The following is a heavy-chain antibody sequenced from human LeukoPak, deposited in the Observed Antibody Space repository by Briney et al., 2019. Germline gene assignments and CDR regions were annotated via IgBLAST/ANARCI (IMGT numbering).Heavy chain of an antibody. CDR3: ARVYYYGSGSYQSYYYYYYMDV. V-gene: IGHV3-53*01. CDR1: GFTVSSNY. D-gene: IGHD3-10*01. Sequence: GGSLRLSCAASGFTVSSNYMSWVRQAPGKGLEWVSVIYSGGSTYYADSVKGRFTISRDNSKNTLYLQMNSLRAEDTAVYYSARVYYYGSGSYQSYYYYYYMDVWGKGTTVTISS. J-gene: IGHJ6*03. CDR2: IYSGGST.